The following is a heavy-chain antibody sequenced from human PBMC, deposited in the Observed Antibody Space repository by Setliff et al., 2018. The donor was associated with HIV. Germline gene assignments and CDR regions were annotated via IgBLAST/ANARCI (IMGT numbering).Heavy chain of an antibody. D-gene: IGHD6-19*01. CDR1: GYSISSGYY. J-gene: IGHJ3*02. Sequence: SETLSLTCAVSGYSISSGYYWGWIRQPPGKGLEWIGSIYHSGSTYYNPSLKSRVPISVDTSKSQFSLKLSSVTAADTAVYYCARLGIAVAGNNAFDIWGQGTMVTVSS. CDR3: ARLGIAVAGNNAFDI. V-gene: IGHV4-38-2*01. CDR2: IYHSGST.